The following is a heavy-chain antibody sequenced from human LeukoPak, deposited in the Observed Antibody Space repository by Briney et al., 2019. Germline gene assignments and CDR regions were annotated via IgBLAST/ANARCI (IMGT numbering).Heavy chain of an antibody. Sequence: GGSLRLSCAASGFTFSNAGMSWVRQAPGKGLEWVGRIKSRTDGGTTDYAARVKGRFTTTRHTSKHTLYLKMNRLRAEDTAVYYCAKRSIAVAAYYYYYYMAVWGKGTTVTVSS. CDR2: IKSRTDGGTT. CDR3: AKRSIAVAAYYYYYYMAV. V-gene: IGHV3-15*01. CDR1: GFTFSNAG. D-gene: IGHD6-19*01. J-gene: IGHJ6*03.